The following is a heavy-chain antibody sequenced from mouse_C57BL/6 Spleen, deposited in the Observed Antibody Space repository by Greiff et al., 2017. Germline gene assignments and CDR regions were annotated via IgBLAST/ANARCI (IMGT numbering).Heavy chain of an antibody. CDR1: GYTFTSYW. D-gene: IGHD2-2*01. Sequence: QVQLQQPGAELVRPGASVKLSCKASGYTFTSYWMHWVKQRPIQGLEWIGNIDPSDSDTNYNQKFKDKSTLTVDKSSSTAYMQLSSLTSEDSAVYYCAREGYDAEGFAYWGQGTLVTVSA. CDR3: AREGYDAEGFAY. CDR2: IDPSDSDT. J-gene: IGHJ3*01. V-gene: IGHV1-52*01.